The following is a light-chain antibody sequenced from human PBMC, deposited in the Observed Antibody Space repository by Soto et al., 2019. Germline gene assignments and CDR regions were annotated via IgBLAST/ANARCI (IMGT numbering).Light chain of an antibody. CDR1: QSVSSY. V-gene: IGKV3-11*01. J-gene: IGKJ1*01. Sequence: VLRQAGETLSLSRGERATLSCRASQSVSSYLAWYQQKPGQAPRLLIYDASNRATGIPARFSGSGSGTDFTLTISSLVPEDFAVHSFQQRSNWSWAIGQGTKVDIK. CDR2: DAS. CDR3: QQRSNWSWA.